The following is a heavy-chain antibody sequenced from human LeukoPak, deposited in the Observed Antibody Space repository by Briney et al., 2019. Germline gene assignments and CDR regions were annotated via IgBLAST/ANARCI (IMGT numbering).Heavy chain of an antibody. J-gene: IGHJ6*02. V-gene: IGHV4-4*07. D-gene: IGHD2-15*01. Sequence: ASETLSLTCTVSGGSISSYYWSWIRQPAGKGLEWIGRIYTNGSTNYNPSLKSRVTMSVDTSKNQFSLKLSSVTAADTAVYYCARGVYPGYCSGGSCYYYYGMDVWGQGTTVTVSS. CDR1: GGSISSYY. CDR3: ARGVYPGYCSGGSCYYYYGMDV. CDR2: IYTNGST.